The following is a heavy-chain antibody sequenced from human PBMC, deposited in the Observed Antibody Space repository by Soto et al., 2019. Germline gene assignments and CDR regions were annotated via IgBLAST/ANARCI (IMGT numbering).Heavy chain of an antibody. Sequence: QVQLVQSGAEVKKPGASVKVSCKASGYTFTGYYMHWVRQAPGQGLEWMGWINPNSGGTNYEQKFQGWVTMTRDTSISTAYMERSRLRSDDTAVYYCARGSRYCSGGSCYSMVRSDAFDIWGQGTMVTVSS. D-gene: IGHD2-15*01. CDR1: GYTFTGYY. V-gene: IGHV1-2*04. CDR3: ARGSRYCSGGSCYSMVRSDAFDI. CDR2: INPNSGGT. J-gene: IGHJ3*02.